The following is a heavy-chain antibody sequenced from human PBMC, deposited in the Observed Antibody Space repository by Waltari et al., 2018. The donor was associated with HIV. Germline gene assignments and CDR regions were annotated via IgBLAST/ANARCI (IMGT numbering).Heavy chain of an antibody. CDR1: GDSVSSNSAT. J-gene: IGHJ4*02. Sequence: QVQLQQSGPGLVKPSQTLSLTCVISGDSVSSNSATWHWIRQSSSRGLEWLGRTYFRSKWWYNDYAVFVESRITMNADTSKNQFSLHLNSVTPEDAAVYFCSRGNANGRYLDSWGQGTLVSVSS. V-gene: IGHV6-1*01. CDR2: TYFRSKWWYN. D-gene: IGHD2-15*01. CDR3: SRGNANGRYLDS.